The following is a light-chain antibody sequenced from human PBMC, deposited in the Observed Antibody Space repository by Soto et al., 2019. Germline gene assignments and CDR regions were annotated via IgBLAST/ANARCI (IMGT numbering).Light chain of an antibody. Sequence: DIEMTQSPSSVSASVGDRVTITCRASQGISSCVAWYQQKPGKVPNLLIYAASSLQTGVPSSFSGSGSGTDFSLTISSLQPEDFGTYYCQQTNSFPSPFGPGTRVEMK. CDR1: QGISSC. CDR2: AAS. J-gene: IGKJ3*01. V-gene: IGKV1-12*02. CDR3: QQTNSFPSP.